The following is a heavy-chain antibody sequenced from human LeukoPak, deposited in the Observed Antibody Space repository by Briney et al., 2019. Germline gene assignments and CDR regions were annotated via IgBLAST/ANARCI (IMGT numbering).Heavy chain of an antibody. V-gene: IGHV1-69*04. J-gene: IGHJ3*02. CDR3: ARTNYQNAFDM. D-gene: IGHD4/OR15-4a*01. Sequence: SVKVSCKASVCTFINYAISWVRQAPGQGLEWMGRISPILGIANYAQKLQGRVTITTDKSTSTAYMELSSLRSEDTAVYYCARTNYQNAFDMWGQGTMVTVSS. CDR2: ISPILGIA. CDR1: VCTFINYA.